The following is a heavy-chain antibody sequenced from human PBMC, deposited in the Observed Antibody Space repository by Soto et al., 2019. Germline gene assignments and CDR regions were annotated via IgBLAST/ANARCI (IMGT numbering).Heavy chain of an antibody. J-gene: IGHJ4*02. CDR1: GGSISSYY. Sequence: SETLSLTCTVSGGSISSYYWSWIRQPPGKGLEWIGYIYYSGSTNYNPPLKSRVTISVDTSKNQFSLKLSSVTAADTAVYYCARVYNWNYDYWGQGTLVTVSS. V-gene: IGHV4-59*01. CDR2: IYYSGST. D-gene: IGHD1-7*01. CDR3: ARVYNWNYDY.